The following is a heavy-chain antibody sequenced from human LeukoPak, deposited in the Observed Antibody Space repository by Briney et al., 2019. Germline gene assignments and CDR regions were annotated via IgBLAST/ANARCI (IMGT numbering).Heavy chain of an antibody. CDR3: ARGRIVGESGTPTLEY. CDR2: INPNSGDT. D-gene: IGHD3-16*01. CDR1: GFTFSNYG. J-gene: IGHJ4*02. Sequence: PGGSLRLSCAASGFTFSNYGMHWVRQAPGQGLEWMGWINPNSGDTSYTQKFQGRVTMTRDPSINTTYMELSRLTSDDTAFYHCARGRIVGESGTPTLEYWGQGALVTVSS. V-gene: IGHV1-2*02.